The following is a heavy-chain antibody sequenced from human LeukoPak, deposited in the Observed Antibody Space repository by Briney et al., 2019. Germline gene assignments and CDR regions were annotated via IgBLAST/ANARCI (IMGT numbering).Heavy chain of an antibody. V-gene: IGHV1-18*01. Sequence: GASVKVSCKASGYTLTSYGISWVRQAPGQGLEWMGWISAYNGNTNYAQKLQGRVTMTTDTSTSTAYMELRSLRSDDTAVYYCARASASPRPYDYIWGSYRSYYYYYMDVWGKGTTVTVSS. D-gene: IGHD3-16*02. CDR1: GYTLTSYG. CDR2: ISAYNGNT. J-gene: IGHJ6*03. CDR3: ARASASPRPYDYIWGSYRSYYYYYMDV.